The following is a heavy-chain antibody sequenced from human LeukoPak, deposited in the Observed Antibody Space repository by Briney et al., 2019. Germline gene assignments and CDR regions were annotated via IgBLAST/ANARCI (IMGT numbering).Heavy chain of an antibody. D-gene: IGHD5-12*01. Sequence: GGALRLSCAAPGVPFSSYSMNWVRPAPGKGLEWVSSLSSSSSYIYYADSVKGRFTISRDNAKNSLYLQMNSLRAEDTAVYYCARGRGYSGYDSFDYWGQGTLVTVSS. CDR3: ARGRGYSGYDSFDY. V-gene: IGHV3-21*01. CDR2: LSSSSSYI. J-gene: IGHJ4*02. CDR1: GVPFSSYS.